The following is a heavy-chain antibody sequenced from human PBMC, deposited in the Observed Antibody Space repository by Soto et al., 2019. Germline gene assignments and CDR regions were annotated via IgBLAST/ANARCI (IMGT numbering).Heavy chain of an antibody. V-gene: IGHV3-30-3*01. J-gene: IGHJ1*01. D-gene: IGHD3-16*01. CDR2: ISYDGSNK. CDR3: ARDRGSRNAEYFQH. Sequence: QVQLVESGGGVVQPGRSLRLSCATSGFTFSSYAMNWVRQAPGKGLEWVAVISYDGSNKYYADSVKGRFTISRDNSKNTLYLQINSLRGEDTAVYYCARDRGSRNAEYFQHWGQGTLVPVSS. CDR1: GFTFSSYA.